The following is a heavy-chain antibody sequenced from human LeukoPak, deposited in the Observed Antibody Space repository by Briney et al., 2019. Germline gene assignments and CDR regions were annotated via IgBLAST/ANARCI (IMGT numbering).Heavy chain of an antibody. CDR3: TKVGFNA. CDR2: MNPNSGGT. V-gene: IGHV1-2*02. Sequence: ASVKVSCKASGYTFTDYFIHWMRQAPGQGLEWMGWMNPNSGGTRYAEKFQGRVTMSRDTSISTAYMELSRLRSDDTAVYYCTKVGFNAWGQGTLVAVSS. J-gene: IGHJ5*02. CDR1: GYTFTDYF.